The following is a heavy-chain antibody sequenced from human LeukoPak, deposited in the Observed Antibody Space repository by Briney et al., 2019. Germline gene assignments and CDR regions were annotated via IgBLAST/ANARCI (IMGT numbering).Heavy chain of an antibody. D-gene: IGHD2-2*01. Sequence: PGGSLRLSCAASGFTFSSYGMHWVRQAPGKGLEWVAVISYDGSNKYYADSVKGRSTISRDNSKNTLYLQMNSLRAEDTAVYYCARGYEGYCSSISCYLLDYWGQGTLVTVSS. CDR1: GFTFSSYG. V-gene: IGHV3-30*03. CDR3: ARGYEGYCSSISCYLLDY. J-gene: IGHJ4*02. CDR2: ISYDGSNK.